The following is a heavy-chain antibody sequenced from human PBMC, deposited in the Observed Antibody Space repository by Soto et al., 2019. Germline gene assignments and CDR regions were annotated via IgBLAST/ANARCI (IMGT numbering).Heavy chain of an antibody. CDR2: INAGNGNT. V-gene: IGHV1-3*05. D-gene: IGHD6-19*01. J-gene: IGHJ4*02. CDR1: GYTFTGYA. CDR3: ARAVAVAADFDY. Sequence: QVQLVQSGAEEKKPGASVKVSCKASGYTFTGYAMHWVRQAPGQRLEGMGWINAGNGNTKYSQKFQGRVTITRDTSASTAYMELSRLRSEDTAVYYCARAVAVAADFDYWGQGTLVTVSS.